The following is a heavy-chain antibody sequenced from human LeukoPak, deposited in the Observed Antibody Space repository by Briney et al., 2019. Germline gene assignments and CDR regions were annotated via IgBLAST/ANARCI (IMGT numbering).Heavy chain of an antibody. CDR2: IGGRGGST. CDR3: ASPNYYDASGYYYFDY. Sequence: YPGGSLRLSCAASGFTFANYAMNCVRQAPGKGLEWVSNIGGRGGSTFYADSVKGRFTISRDHSKNTVYLQMNSLRVEDTAVYYCASPNYYDASGYYYFDYWGQGTLVTVSS. J-gene: IGHJ4*02. CDR1: GFTFANYA. V-gene: IGHV3-23*01. D-gene: IGHD3-22*01.